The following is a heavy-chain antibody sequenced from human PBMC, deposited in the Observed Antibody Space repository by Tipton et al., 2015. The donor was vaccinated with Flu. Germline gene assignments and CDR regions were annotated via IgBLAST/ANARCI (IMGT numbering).Heavy chain of an antibody. CDR1: GGSLSSYY. J-gene: IGHJ1*01. V-gene: IGHV4-4*07. CDR2: IYTSGGT. Sequence: GLVKPSETLSLTCTVSGGSLSSYYWSWIRQPAGKGLEWIGRIYTSGGTKFNPSLRGRLTMSVDASKKEFSLKLSSVTAADTAVYCCARTHDYGDPGGQHWGQGTLVTVSS. D-gene: IGHD4-17*01. CDR3: ARTHDYGDPGGQH.